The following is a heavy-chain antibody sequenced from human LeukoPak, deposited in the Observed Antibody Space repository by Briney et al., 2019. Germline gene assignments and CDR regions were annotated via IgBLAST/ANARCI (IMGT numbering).Heavy chain of an antibody. CDR3: TRDLTCLWFGKHLSPPRDY. D-gene: IGHD3-10*01. CDR1: GFTFSNAW. J-gene: IGHJ4*02. CDR2: IKSKTDAGTT. Sequence: GGTLRLSCAASGFTFSNAWMSGVRQAPGKGLEWVGRIKSKTDAGTTDSAAPVKSRFTISRHHTKTTLELQLNTRQTEALALSYCTRDLTCLWFGKHLSPPRDYWGQEPLVTVSS. V-gene: IGHV3-15*01.